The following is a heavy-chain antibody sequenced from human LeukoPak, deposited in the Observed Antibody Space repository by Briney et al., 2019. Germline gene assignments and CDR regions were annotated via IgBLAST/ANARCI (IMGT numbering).Heavy chain of an antibody. CDR3: AKDLLGIAVASIGG. V-gene: IGHV3-23*01. CDR2: ISGSGGGT. Sequence: PGGSLRLSCAASGFTFSSYAMSWGRQAPGQGLEWVSGISGSGGGTYYADSGKGRFTISRDNSKKTLYSQMNSLRAEDAAVYYCAKDLLGIAVASIGGWGQGTLVTVSS. D-gene: IGHD6-19*01. J-gene: IGHJ4*02. CDR1: GFTFSSYA.